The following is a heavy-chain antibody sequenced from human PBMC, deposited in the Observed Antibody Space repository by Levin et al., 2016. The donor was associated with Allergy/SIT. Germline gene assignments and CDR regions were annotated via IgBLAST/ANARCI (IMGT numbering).Heavy chain of an antibody. CDR3: AGGWSVYYWFDP. Sequence: SETLSLTCTVSGGYINSYYWSWIRQSPGKGLEWIGYVYYTGTTNYNPSLKSRVTISIDTSKNQFSLKLNSMSAADTAVYYCAGGWSVYYWFDPWGQGTLVTVSS. J-gene: IGHJ5*02. CDR1: GGYINSYY. CDR2: VYYTGTT. D-gene: IGHD6-13*01. V-gene: IGHV4-59*01.